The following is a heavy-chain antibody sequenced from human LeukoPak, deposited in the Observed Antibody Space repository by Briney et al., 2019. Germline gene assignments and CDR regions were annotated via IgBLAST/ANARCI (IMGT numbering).Heavy chain of an antibody. CDR3: ARQVVAVAGTGYFDY. D-gene: IGHD6-19*01. Sequence: SETLSLTCTVSGGSIRSSSYYWGWIRQPPGKGLEWIGGIYYSGSTYYNASLKSRGTISVDTSKNQFSLKLNSATAADTAVYFCARQVVAVAGTGYFDYWGQGTLVTVSS. V-gene: IGHV4-39*01. CDR2: IYYSGST. J-gene: IGHJ4*02. CDR1: GGSIRSSSYY.